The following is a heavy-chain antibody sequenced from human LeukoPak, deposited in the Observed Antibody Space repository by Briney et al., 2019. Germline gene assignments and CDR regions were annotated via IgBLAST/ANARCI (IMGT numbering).Heavy chain of an antibody. CDR1: GFTFSSYW. D-gene: IGHD6-13*01. Sequence: MSGGSLRLSCAASGFTFSSYWMSWIRQPPGKGLEWIWSIYYSGSTYYKSSLKSRVTISVDTSKNQFALKLSYITAADTAVYYCARHATIAAALGYYFDYWGQGTLVTVSS. V-gene: IGHV4-39*01. J-gene: IGHJ4*02. CDR2: IYYSGST. CDR3: ARHATIAAALGYYFDY.